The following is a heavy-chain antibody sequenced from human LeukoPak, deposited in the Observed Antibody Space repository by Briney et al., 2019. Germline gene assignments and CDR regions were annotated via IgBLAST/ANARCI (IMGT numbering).Heavy chain of an antibody. D-gene: IGHD3-22*01. J-gene: IGHJ4*02. CDR2: IYSGGST. Sequence: GGSLRLSCAASGLTVSSNRMSWVRQAPGKGLEWVSLIYSGGSTYYTDSVKGRFTISRDNSKNTLYLQMNSLRAEDTAVYYCARRAGDYSHPYDYWGQGILVTVSS. V-gene: IGHV3-53*01. CDR1: GLTVSSNR. CDR3: ARRAGDYSHPYDY.